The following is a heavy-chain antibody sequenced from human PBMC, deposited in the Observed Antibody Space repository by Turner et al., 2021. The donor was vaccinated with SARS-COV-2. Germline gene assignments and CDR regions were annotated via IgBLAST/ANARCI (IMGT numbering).Heavy chain of an antibody. CDR3: AGLGQGYSGYPYFDY. CDR1: GGSISSSSYH. CDR2: MYYNGNSGNT. D-gene: IGHD5-12*01. V-gene: IGHV4-39*01. J-gene: IGHJ4*02. Sequence: QLQLQESGPGLVKPSETLSLTCTVSGGSISSSSYHWGWIRPPPGKGLEWIGNMYYNGNSGNTYYNPSVKSRVAISVDTSKNQFSLKLISVTAADTAVYYCAGLGQGYSGYPYFDYWGQGTLVTVSS.